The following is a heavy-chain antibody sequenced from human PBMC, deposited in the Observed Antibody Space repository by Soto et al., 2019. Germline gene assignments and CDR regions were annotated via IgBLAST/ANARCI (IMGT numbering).Heavy chain of an antibody. CDR1: GFTFSSYAMH. D-gene: IGHD3-9*01. CDR2: VYYSGST. J-gene: IGHJ4*02. CDR3: GRLEGLATISYYFDY. V-gene: IGHV4-39*01. Sequence: GSLRLSCAASGFTFSSYAMHWVRQAPGKGLEWIGSVYYSGSTYCNPSLESRVTISVDKSKNQFSLKLMSLSAADTAVYYCGRLEGLATISYYFDYWGQGALVTVSS.